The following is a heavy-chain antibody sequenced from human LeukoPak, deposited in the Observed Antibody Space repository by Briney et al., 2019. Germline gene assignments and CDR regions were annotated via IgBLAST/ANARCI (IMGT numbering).Heavy chain of an antibody. Sequence: PGGSLRLSCAASGFTFSSYSMNWDRQAPGKGLEWVSSISSSSSYIYYADSVKGRFTISRDNAKNSLYLQMNSLRAEDTAVYYCARVGSRDYYGMDVWGQGTTVTVSS. V-gene: IGHV3-21*01. CDR1: GFTFSSYS. J-gene: IGHJ6*02. CDR3: ARVGSRDYYGMDV. CDR2: ISSSSSYI.